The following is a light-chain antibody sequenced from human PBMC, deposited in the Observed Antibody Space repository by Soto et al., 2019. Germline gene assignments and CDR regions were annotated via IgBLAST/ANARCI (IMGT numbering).Light chain of an antibody. CDR1: QSLLHSNGYNF. CDR3: MQALQTPPYT. CDR2: LGS. Sequence: DIVMTQSPLSLPVTPGEPASISCRSSQSLLHSNGYNFLDWYLQKPGQSPQLLIYLGSYRASGVPDRFRGSGSGTDFTLKISRVEPEDVGVYYCMQALQTPPYTFGQGTKLEIK. J-gene: IGKJ2*01. V-gene: IGKV2-28*01.